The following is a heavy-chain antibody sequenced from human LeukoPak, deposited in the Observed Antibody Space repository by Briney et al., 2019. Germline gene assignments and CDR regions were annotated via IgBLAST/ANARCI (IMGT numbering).Heavy chain of an antibody. Sequence: ASVKVSCKASGYTFTNYAMNWVRQAPGQGLEWMGWISAYNGNSELAQKFQGRVTLATDASTSTAYVELRSLTSDDTAVYFCARGGSRSRRGDDAFDIWGQGTMVTVSS. D-gene: IGHD3-10*01. J-gene: IGHJ3*02. CDR3: ARGGSRSRRGDDAFDI. V-gene: IGHV1-18*01. CDR2: ISAYNGNS. CDR1: GYTFTNYA.